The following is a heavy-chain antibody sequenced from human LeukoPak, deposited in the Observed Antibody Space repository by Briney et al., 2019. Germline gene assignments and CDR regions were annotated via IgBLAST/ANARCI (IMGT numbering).Heavy chain of an antibody. CDR1: GFTFSSYG. Sequence: GGSLRLSCAPSGFTFSSYGMHWVRQAPGRGLGWVAFIRFDGSNKYYADSVKGRFTISRDNSKNTLYLQMNGLRAEDTAVYYCAKDLYYGSGSYSFFDYWGQGTLVTVSS. J-gene: IGHJ4*02. CDR2: IRFDGSNK. D-gene: IGHD3-10*01. V-gene: IGHV3-30*02. CDR3: AKDLYYGSGSYSFFDY.